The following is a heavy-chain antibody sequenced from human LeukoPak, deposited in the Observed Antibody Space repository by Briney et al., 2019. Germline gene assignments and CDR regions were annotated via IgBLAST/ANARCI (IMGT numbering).Heavy chain of an antibody. CDR1: GFTFSSYG. D-gene: IGHD3-16*02. CDR3: AKDRLPLGELSLFDY. CDR2: IWYDGNNK. Sequence: GGSLRLSCAASGFTFSSYGMHWVRQAPGKGLEWVAVIWYDGNNKYYAESVKGRFTISRDISKNTLCLQMNSLRAEDTAVYYCAKDRLPLGELSLFDYWGQGTLVTVSS. V-gene: IGHV3-33*06. J-gene: IGHJ4*02.